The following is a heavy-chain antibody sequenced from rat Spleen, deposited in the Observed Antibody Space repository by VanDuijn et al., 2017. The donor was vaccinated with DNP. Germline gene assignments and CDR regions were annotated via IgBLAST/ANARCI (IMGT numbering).Heavy chain of an antibody. J-gene: IGHJ2*01. V-gene: IGHV5-46*01. D-gene: IGHD4-2*01. CDR2: ITSSGGAT. CDR3: TREYWVPDY. Sequence: EVQLVESGGGPVQPGRSMKLSCEASGFTFRSFPMAWVRQAPGKGLEWVATITSSGGATYYPDSVKGRFTISRDNAKSILYLQMISLRSEDTATYYSTREYWVPDYLGQGVMVTVSS. CDR1: GFTFRSFP.